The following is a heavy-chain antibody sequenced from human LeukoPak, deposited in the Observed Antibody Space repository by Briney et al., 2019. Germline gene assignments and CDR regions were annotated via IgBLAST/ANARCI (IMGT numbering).Heavy chain of an antibody. Sequence: HSGGSLRLSCAASGFSFEDYTMHWVRQGPGKGLEWVSLISWDGTRTNYADSLKGRFAISRDNSKNSLYLQMDSLRTEDTALYYCAKGSNTWPSLFDYWGQGTLVTVSS. CDR1: GFSFEDYT. CDR3: AKGSNTWPSLFDY. V-gene: IGHV3-43*01. CDR2: ISWDGTRT. J-gene: IGHJ4*02.